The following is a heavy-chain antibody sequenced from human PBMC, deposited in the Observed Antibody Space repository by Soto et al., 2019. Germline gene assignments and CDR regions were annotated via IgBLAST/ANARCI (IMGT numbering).Heavy chain of an antibody. Sequence: GGSLRLSCAASGFTFSSYAMSWVRQAPGKGLEWVSIISANGGSTYYTDSVKGRFTISRDNSKNTLYLQMNSLRGEDTAAYYCAKYLNSGNGFAEYWGQGTLVTVSS. J-gene: IGHJ4*02. CDR3: AKYLNSGNGFAEY. D-gene: IGHD5-12*01. CDR1: GFTFSSYA. V-gene: IGHV3-23*01. CDR2: ISANGGST.